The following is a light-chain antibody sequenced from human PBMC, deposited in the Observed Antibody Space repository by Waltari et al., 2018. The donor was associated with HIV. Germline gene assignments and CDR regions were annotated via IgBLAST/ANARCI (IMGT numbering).Light chain of an antibody. CDR2: AVT. V-gene: IGLV2-14*03. J-gene: IGLJ2*01. CDR3: CSYAGIYTYVL. CDR1: SSDVVDYNS. Sequence: QSALTQPASVSGSPGQSVTISCTGTSSDVVDYNSLSWYQQLPGSAPKLIIEAVTNRPSGISSRFSGSKSGNTASLTISGLQTEDEGDYYCCSYAGIYTYVLFGGGTKLTVL.